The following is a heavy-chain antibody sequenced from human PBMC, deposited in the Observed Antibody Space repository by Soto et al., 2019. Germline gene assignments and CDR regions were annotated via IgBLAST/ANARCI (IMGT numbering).Heavy chain of an antibody. CDR1: GYSFTTYG. V-gene: IGHV1-18*01. CDR3: AREGPAPYYYYGMDV. Sequence: QVQLVQSRGEVKKPGASVKVSCKTSGYSFTTYGISWVRQAPGQGLEWMGWISGYNGNTNYAQKLQARVTMTTATSTSTAYMELRSLRSDDTAVYYCAREGPAPYYYYGMDVWGQGSTVTVSS. J-gene: IGHJ6*02. CDR2: ISGYNGNT.